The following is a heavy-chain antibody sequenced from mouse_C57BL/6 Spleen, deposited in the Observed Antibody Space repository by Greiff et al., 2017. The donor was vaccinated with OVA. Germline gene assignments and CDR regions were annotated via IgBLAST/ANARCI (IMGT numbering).Heavy chain of an antibody. CDR1: GYTFTSYT. D-gene: IGHD1-1*01. J-gene: IGHJ2*01. CDR2: INPSSGYT. V-gene: IGHV1-4*01. Sequence: VQLQQSGAELARPGASVKMSCTASGYTFTSYTMHWVKQRPGQGLEWIGYINPSSGYTKYNQKFKDKATLTADKSSSTAYMQLSSLTSEDSAVYYCARGGSSPFDYWGQGTTLTVSS. CDR3: ARGGSSPFDY.